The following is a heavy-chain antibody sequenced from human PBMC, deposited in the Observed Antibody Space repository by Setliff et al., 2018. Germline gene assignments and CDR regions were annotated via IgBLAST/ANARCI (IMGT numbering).Heavy chain of an antibody. D-gene: IGHD4-17*01. Sequence: GVSLRLTCAASGFTFSGNWRSWFRHAPGKRLEWWANIKKDGSIKYYLDSVRGRFTISRDNGENSLTLQLNSLRVEDTAVYYCSRDPQGSGDYVVDYWGQGTLVTVSS. J-gene: IGHJ4*02. CDR2: IKKDGSIK. V-gene: IGHV3-7*01. CDR3: SRDPQGSGDYVVDY. CDR1: GFTFSGNW.